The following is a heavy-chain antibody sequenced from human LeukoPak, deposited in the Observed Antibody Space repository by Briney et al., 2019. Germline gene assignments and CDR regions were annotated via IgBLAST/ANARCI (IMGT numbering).Heavy chain of an antibody. D-gene: IGHD6-13*01. Sequence: SQTLSLTCAVSGGSISSGGYSWSWIRQPPGKGLEWIGYVYYSGITNYNPSLKSRVTISIDTSKNQFSLKLSSVTAADTAVYYCARATYSSSWYYFDYWGQGTLVTVSS. J-gene: IGHJ4*02. V-gene: IGHV4-30-4*07. CDR2: VYYSGIT. CDR1: GGSISSGGYS. CDR3: ARATYSSSWYYFDY.